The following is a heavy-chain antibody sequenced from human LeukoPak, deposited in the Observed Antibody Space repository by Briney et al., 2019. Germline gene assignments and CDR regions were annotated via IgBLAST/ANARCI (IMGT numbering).Heavy chain of an antibody. CDR2: IKSKTDGGTT. CDR1: GFTFSNAW. V-gene: IGHV3-15*01. CDR3: TTDPYCSGGSCYSYDDY. Sequence: GGSLRLSCAASGFTFSNAWMSWVRQAPGKGLEWVGRIKSKTDGGTTDYAAPVKGGFTISRDDSKNTLYLQMNSLKTEDTAVYYCTTDPYCSGGSCYSYDDYWGQGTLVTVSS. D-gene: IGHD2-15*01. J-gene: IGHJ4*02.